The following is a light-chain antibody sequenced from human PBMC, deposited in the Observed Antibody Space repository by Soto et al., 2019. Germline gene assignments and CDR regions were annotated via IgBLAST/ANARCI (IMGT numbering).Light chain of an antibody. Sequence: EIGMTQGPATLSVSPGEGATLSCRASQSVSSNLAWYQQKPGQAPRLLIYGASTRATGIPARFSGSGSGTEFTLTISSLQFEDFAVHSPQSYNNRHWTLGQSSKV. CDR1: QSVSSN. J-gene: IGKJ1*01. V-gene: IGKV3-15*01. CDR2: GAS. CDR3: QSYNNRHWT.